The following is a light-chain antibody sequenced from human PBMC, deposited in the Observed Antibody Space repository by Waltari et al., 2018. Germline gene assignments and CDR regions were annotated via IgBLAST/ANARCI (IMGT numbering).Light chain of an antibody. Sequence: EIVLTQSPGTLSLSPGERATLSCRASQSIDSTYLAWYQQKPGQPPRLLIYGSPNRSTCISDMFSGRVSGTDFPLTISRLDPEDFAVYYCQYYDSSPLWTFGQGTKVEVK. CDR3: QYYDSSPLWT. J-gene: IGKJ1*01. CDR1: QSIDSTY. CDR2: GSP. V-gene: IGKV3-20*01.